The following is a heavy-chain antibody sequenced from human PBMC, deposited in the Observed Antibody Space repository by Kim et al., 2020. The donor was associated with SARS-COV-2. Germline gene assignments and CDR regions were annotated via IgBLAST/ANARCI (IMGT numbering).Heavy chain of an antibody. CDR1: GGTFSSYA. J-gene: IGHJ4*02. D-gene: IGHD6-13*01. CDR3: ARGGIAAEILLDY. CDR2: IIPILGIA. V-gene: IGHV1-69*04. Sequence: SVKVSCKASGGTFSSYAISWVRQAPGQGLEWMGRIIPILGIANYAQKFQGRVTITADKSTSTAYMELSSLRSEDTAVYYCARGGIAAEILLDYWGQGTLVTVSS.